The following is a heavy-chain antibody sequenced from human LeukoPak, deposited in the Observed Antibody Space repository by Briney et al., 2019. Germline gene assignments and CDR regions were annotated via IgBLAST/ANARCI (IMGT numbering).Heavy chain of an antibody. Sequence: SETLSLTCTVSGGSISSFYWSWIRQPAGKGLEWIGRVYSNGSAKYNPSLKSRVTMSVDTSTNQFSLRLSSVTAADTAVYFCARAGRFSYYGMDVWGQGTTVTVSS. CDR1: GGSISSFY. CDR2: VYSNGSA. CDR3: ARAGRFSYYGMDV. V-gene: IGHV4-4*07. D-gene: IGHD3-10*01. J-gene: IGHJ6*02.